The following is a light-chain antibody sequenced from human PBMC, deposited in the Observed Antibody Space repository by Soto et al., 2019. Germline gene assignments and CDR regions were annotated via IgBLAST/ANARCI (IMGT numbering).Light chain of an antibody. J-gene: IGKJ1*01. CDR1: QSVTNNY. CDR3: QQTAHSPLT. Sequence: EIVLTQSPGTLSLSPGERATLSCRASQSVTNNYVAWYQXXXXXAPRLLIHDASSRATGIPDRFSGGGSGTDFTLTISRLEPEDFAVYFCQQTAHSPLTFGQGTRVDIK. CDR2: DAS. V-gene: IGKV3-20*01.